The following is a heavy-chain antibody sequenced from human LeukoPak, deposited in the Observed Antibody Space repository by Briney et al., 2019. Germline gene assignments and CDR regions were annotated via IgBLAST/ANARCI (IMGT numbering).Heavy chain of an antibody. Sequence: PSETLSLTCTVSGYSISSGYYWGWIRQPPGKGLEWIGSIYHSGATYYNPSLKSRLTISVDTSKNQFSLKLTSVTAADTAVYYCARDGGRYVDWLLQEYWGQGTLVTVSS. CDR1: GYSISSGYY. D-gene: IGHD3-9*01. CDR2: IYHSGAT. J-gene: IGHJ4*02. V-gene: IGHV4-38-2*02. CDR3: ARDGGRYVDWLLQEY.